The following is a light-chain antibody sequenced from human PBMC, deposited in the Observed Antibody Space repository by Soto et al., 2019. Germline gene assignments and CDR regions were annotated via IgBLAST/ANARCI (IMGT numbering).Light chain of an antibody. CDR2: EVS. V-gene: IGLV2-14*03. CDR1: SSDVGAYDY. CDR3: SSYTSSSTRV. J-gene: IGLJ1*01. Sequence: QSALTQPASVSGSPGQSITISCTGTSSDVGAYDYVSLYQQHPDKAPKLMIYEVSNRPSGVSDRFSGSKSVNTATLTISGLQAEDEADYYCSSYTSSSTRVFGTGTKLTVL.